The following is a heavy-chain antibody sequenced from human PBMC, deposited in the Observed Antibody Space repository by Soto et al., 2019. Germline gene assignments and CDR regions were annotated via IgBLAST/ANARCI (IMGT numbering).Heavy chain of an antibody. J-gene: IGHJ3*02. Sequence: QLQLQESGPGLVKPSETLSLTCTVSGGSISSSSYYWGWLRQPPGKGLEWIGGIYYSGSTYYNPSLTFPATMTLDTSKSQFSLTLSSLTDTDTAMYYFALLIDFYRSGNAFGYTFEIWGRGTMVTVSS. CDR2: IYYSGST. CDR1: GGSISSSSYY. V-gene: IGHV4-39*01. CDR3: ALLIDFYRSGNAFGYTFEI. D-gene: IGHD3-10*01.